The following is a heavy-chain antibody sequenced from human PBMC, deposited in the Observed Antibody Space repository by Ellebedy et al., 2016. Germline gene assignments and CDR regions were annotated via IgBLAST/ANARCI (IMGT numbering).Heavy chain of an antibody. J-gene: IGHJ3*02. Sequence: ASVKVSCXASGYTFTSYCLSWVRLAPGQGLEWMGWINAYSDDTNYAQKFQGRVTMTTDTSRTTAYMELRNLKSDDSAVYFCARDTSGIFDTSVAPNAFDIWGQGTVVTVSS. D-gene: IGHD3-22*01. CDR2: INAYSDDT. V-gene: IGHV1-18*01. CDR3: ARDTSGIFDTSVAPNAFDI. CDR1: GYTFTSYC.